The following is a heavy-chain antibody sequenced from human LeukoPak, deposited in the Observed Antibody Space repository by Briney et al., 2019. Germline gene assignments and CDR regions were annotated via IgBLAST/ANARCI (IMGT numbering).Heavy chain of an antibody. D-gene: IGHD3-10*01. CDR2: IYPGDSDT. CDR3: ARPRYYGSDAFDI. V-gene: IGHV5-51*01. J-gene: IGHJ3*02. CDR1: GYSFTSYW. Sequence: GEPLKIFCKGSGYSFTSYWIGWVRQMPGKGLEWMGSIYPGDSDTRYSPSFQGQITISADKSISTAYLQWSSLKASDTAMYYCARPRYYGSDAFDIWGQGTMVTVSS.